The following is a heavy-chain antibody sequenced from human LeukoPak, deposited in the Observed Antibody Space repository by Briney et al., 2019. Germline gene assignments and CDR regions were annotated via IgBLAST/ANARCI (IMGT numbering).Heavy chain of an antibody. CDR3: ASGSDSIGYSGGGILDY. Sequence: PSETLSLTCTVSGGSLITYYWNWIRQPAGKGLEWIGRVYTSGGTNYTPSLKSRLTVSVDTSKNQFSLSLSSVTAADTAVYYCASGSDSIGYSGGGILDYWGQGILVTVSS. V-gene: IGHV4-4*07. CDR2: VYTSGGT. CDR1: GGSLITYY. J-gene: IGHJ4*02. D-gene: IGHD6-19*01.